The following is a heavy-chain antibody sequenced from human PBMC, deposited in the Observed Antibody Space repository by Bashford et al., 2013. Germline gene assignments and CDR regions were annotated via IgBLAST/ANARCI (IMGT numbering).Heavy chain of an antibody. J-gene: IGHJ4*02. CDR2: INHSGST. CDR1: GGSFSGYY. Sequence: SETLSLTCAVYGGSFSGYYWSWIRQPQEGLEWIGEINHSGSTNYNPSLKSRVTISVDTSKNQFSLKLSSVTAADTAVYYCARALFPNLGYCTNGVCEPFDYWGQGTLVTVSS. V-gene: IGHV4-34*01. D-gene: IGHD2-8*01. CDR3: ARALFPNLGYCTNGVCEPFDY.